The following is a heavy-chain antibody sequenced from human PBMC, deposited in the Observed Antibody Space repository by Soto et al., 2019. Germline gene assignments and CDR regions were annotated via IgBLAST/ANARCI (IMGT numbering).Heavy chain of an antibody. D-gene: IGHD4-17*01. V-gene: IGHV3-30*18. CDR3: AKDGYGTGYFDY. Sequence: QVQLVESGGGVVQPGRSLRLSCAASGFTFSSYGMHWVRQAPGKGLEWVAVISYDGSNKYYADSVKGRFTISRDNSKNTLYLQMNSLRAEDTAVYYCAKDGYGTGYFDYWGQGTLVTVSP. J-gene: IGHJ4*02. CDR2: ISYDGSNK. CDR1: GFTFSSYG.